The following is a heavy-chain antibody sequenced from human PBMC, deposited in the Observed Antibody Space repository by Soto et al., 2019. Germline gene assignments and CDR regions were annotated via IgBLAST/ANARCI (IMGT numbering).Heavy chain of an antibody. J-gene: IGHJ5*01. V-gene: IGHV3-48*02. D-gene: IGHD2-15*01. CDR1: GFSFSTYD. CDR2: ISTTSFTI. CDR3: ARDRCFDGSCYSASDS. Sequence: GSLRLSCAASGFSFSTYDMDWVRQAPGKAPEWIAHISTTSFTIYYADSVKGRFTISRDNARNSLYLEMKSLRDEDTAVYYCARDRCFDGSCYSASDSWGQGILVTV.